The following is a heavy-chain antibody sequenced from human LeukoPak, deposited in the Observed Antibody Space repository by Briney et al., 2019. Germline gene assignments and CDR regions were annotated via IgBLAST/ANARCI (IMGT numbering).Heavy chain of an antibody. Sequence: SQTLSLICTVSGGSISSGTYYWSWIRQPPGKGLEWIGYIYYSGSTNYNPSLRSRVTISVDTSKNQFSLKLSSVTAADTAVYYCARTHDYGDFRPWGQGTLVTVSS. J-gene: IGHJ5*02. D-gene: IGHD4-17*01. CDR2: IYYSGST. CDR3: ARTHDYGDFRP. CDR1: GGSISSGTYY. V-gene: IGHV4-61*01.